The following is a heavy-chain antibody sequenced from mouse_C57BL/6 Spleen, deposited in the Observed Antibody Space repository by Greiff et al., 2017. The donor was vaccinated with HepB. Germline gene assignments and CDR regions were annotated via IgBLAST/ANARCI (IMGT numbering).Heavy chain of an antibody. Sequence: DVKLQESGPGLVKPSQSLSLTCSVTGYSITSGYYWNWIRQFPGNKLEWMGYISYDGSNNYNPSLKNRISITRDTSKNQFFLKLNSVTTEDTATYYCARGDSRPFAYWGQGTLVTVSA. D-gene: IGHD6-1*01. V-gene: IGHV3-6*01. CDR1: GYSITSGYY. CDR2: ISYDGSN. J-gene: IGHJ3*01. CDR3: ARGDSRPFAY.